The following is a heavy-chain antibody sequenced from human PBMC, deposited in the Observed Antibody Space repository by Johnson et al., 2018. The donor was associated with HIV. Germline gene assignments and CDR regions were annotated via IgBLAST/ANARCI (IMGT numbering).Heavy chain of an antibody. Sequence: QVQLVESGGGVVQPGGSLRLSCAASGFTFSSYGMHWVRQAPGKGLEWVAFIRFDGSNKYYTDSVKGRFTISRDNSKNTLYMQINSLRADDTAVYYCAKDRASVWYSGSYLVDWGQGTMVTVSS. CDR2: IRFDGSNK. CDR3: AKDRASVWYSGSYLVD. V-gene: IGHV3-30*02. J-gene: IGHJ3*01. CDR1: GFTFSSYG. D-gene: IGHD1-26*01.